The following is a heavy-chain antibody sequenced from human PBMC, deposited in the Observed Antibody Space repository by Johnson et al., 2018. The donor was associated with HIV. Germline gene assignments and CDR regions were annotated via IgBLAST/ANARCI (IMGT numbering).Heavy chain of an antibody. D-gene: IGHD1-26*01. CDR3: ARSRERGDAFDI. J-gene: IGHJ3*02. V-gene: IGHV3-33*01. CDR2: IWYDGSDK. Sequence: QMQLVESGGGVVQPGRSLRLSCAASGFTFSSFGMHWVRQAPGKGLEWVAVIWYDGSDKYYADSVKGRFTISRDNSRNTVYLQMNSLRVEDTAVYYCARSRERGDAFDIWGQGTMVTVSS. CDR1: GFTFSSFG.